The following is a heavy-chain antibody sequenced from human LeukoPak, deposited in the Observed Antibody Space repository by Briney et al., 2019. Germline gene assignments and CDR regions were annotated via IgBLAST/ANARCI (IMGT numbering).Heavy chain of an antibody. Sequence: GGSLRLSCAASGFTFSSYAMHWVRQAPGKGLEWVAVISYDGSNKYYADSVKGRFTISRDNSKNTLYLQMNSLRAEDTAVYYCARGVVGAAYLDYWGQGTLVTVSS. D-gene: IGHD1-26*01. CDR2: ISYDGSNK. J-gene: IGHJ4*02. CDR1: GFTFSSYA. V-gene: IGHV3-30*04. CDR3: ARGVVGAAYLDY.